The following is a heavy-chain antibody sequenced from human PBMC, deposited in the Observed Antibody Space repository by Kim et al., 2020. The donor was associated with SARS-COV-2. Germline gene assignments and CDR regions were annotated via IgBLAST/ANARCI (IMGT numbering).Heavy chain of an antibody. V-gene: IGHV3-30*18. Sequence: GGSLRLSCAASGFNFNNYGMHWVRQAPGKGLEWVAVISYEGSKKYYADSLKGRFTISRDSSKNTLYLQMNSLRPEDTAVYFCAKDNSFFVMTFGGESGGMDVWGQGPTVTVSS. CDR3: AKDNSFFVMTFGGESGGMDV. J-gene: IGHJ6*02. CDR1: GFNFNNYG. CDR2: ISYEGSKK. D-gene: IGHD3-16*01.